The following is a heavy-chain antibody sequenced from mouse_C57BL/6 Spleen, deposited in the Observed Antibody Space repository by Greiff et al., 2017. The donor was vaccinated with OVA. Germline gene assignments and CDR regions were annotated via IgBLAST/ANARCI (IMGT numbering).Heavy chain of an antibody. CDR2: IDPADGDT. D-gene: IGHD2-4*01. J-gene: IGHJ2*01. CDR3: TTSNYDYDNFDY. Sequence: VQLQQSGAELVRPGASVKLSCTASGFNIKDYYMHWVKQRPEQGLEWIGMIDPADGDTKYAPKFQGKAPMTADTSSNTAYLQLSRLTSEDTAVYYWTTSNYDYDNFDYWGQGTTLTVSS. CDR1: GFNIKDYY. V-gene: IGHV14-1*01.